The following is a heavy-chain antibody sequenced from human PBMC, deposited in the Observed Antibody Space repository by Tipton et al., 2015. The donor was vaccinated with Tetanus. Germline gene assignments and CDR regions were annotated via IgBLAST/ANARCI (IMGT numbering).Heavy chain of an antibody. J-gene: IGHJ4*02. Sequence: TLSLTCNVSGGLITTGGYSWGWIRQPPGQGLEWLGYIYQTDSTYYNPSVRSRLTLSLQRSKNQVSLKLSSVTAADTAVYYCARSKLLWFGESLSGFDSWGQGTLVTVSA. CDR3: ARSKLLWFGESLSGFDS. CDR2: IYQTDST. CDR1: GGLITTGGYS. D-gene: IGHD3-10*01. V-gene: IGHV4-30-2*02.